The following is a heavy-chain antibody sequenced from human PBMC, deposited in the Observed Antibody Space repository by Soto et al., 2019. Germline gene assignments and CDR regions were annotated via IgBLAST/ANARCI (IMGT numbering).Heavy chain of an antibody. V-gene: IGHV3-74*01. D-gene: IGHD2-21*02. CDR3: ARDVVVTAIYVTYYYGMDV. Sequence: PGGSLRLSCAASGFTFSSYWMHWVRQAPGKGLVWVSRINSDGSSTSYADSVKRRFTISRDNAKNTLYLQMNSLRAENTAVYYCARDVVVTAIYVTYYYGMDVWGQGTTVTVSS. J-gene: IGHJ6*02. CDR1: GFTFSSYW. CDR2: INSDGSST.